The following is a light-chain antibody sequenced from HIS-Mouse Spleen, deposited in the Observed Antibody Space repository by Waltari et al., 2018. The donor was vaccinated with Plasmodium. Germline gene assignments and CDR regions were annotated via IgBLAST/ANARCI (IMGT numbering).Light chain of an antibody. CDR2: AAS. Sequence: IQLTQSPSFLSASVADRVTITSRASQGISSYLAWYHQQPGNAPKPLIYAASTLTSGVPSRVSGSGSGTEFTLTISSLQPEDFATYYCQQLNSYPYTFGQGTKL. CDR3: QQLNSYPYT. V-gene: IGKV1-9*01. CDR1: QGISSY. J-gene: IGKJ2*01.